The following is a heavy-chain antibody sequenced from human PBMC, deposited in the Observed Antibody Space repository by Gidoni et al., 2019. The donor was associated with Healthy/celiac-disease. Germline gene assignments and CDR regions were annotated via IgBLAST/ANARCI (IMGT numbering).Heavy chain of an antibody. CDR3: ARGRVVARRSGCYRY. D-gene: IGHD6-19*01. Sequence: QVQLQQWGAGLLKPSETLSLTCAVSGGSFSGYYWSWIRQPPGKGLEWIGEINHSGSTNYNPSLKSRVTISVDTSKNQFSLKLSSVTAADTAVYYCARGRVVARRSGCYRYWGQGTLVTVSS. CDR1: GGSFSGYY. CDR2: INHSGST. J-gene: IGHJ4*02. V-gene: IGHV4-34*01.